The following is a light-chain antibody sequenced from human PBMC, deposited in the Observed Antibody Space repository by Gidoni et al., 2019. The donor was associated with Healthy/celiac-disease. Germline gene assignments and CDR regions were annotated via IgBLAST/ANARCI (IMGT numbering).Light chain of an antibody. Sequence: DIVLSHSPDSPAVSLGERATLNCKSSQSVLYSSNNKNYLAWYQQKPGQPPKLLIYWAPTRESGVPDRFSGSGSGTDFTLTISSLQAEDVAVYCCQQYYSTPPYTFGQGTKLEIK. CDR1: QSVLYSSNNKNY. J-gene: IGKJ2*01. V-gene: IGKV4-1*01. CDR2: WAP. CDR3: QQYYSTPPYT.